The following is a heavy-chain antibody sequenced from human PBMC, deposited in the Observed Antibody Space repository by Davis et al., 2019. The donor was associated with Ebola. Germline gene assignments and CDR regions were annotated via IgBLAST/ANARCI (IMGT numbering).Heavy chain of an antibody. J-gene: IGHJ4*02. Sequence: GSLRLSCAASGFTFSNYAMNWVRQAPGKGLEWVSSITSSSSHTYYADSVRGRFTISRDNAKNSLYLQMNSLRAEDTAVYYCASRRGGPQNGWDILAGYPWGQGTLVTVSS. CDR1: GFTFSNYA. CDR2: ITSSSSHT. CDR3: ASRRGGPQNGWDILAGYP. D-gene: IGHD3-9*01. V-gene: IGHV3-21*01.